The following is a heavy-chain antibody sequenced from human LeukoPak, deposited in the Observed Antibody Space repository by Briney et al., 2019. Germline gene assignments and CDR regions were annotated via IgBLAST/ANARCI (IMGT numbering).Heavy chain of an antibody. CDR1: GGSISSYY. CDR2: IYTSGST. Sequence: SETLSLTCTVSGGSISSYYWSWIRQPAGKGLEWIGRIYTSGSTTYNPSLKSRVTMSVDTSKNQLSLKLSSVTAADTAVYYCAGDSRGYCSGGSCYPDWGQGTLVTVSS. D-gene: IGHD2-15*01. CDR3: AGDSRGYCSGGSCYPD. V-gene: IGHV4-4*07. J-gene: IGHJ4*02.